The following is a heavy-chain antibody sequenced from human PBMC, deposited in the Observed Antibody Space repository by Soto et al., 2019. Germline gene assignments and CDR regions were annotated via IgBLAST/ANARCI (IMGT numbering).Heavy chain of an antibody. Sequence: GSLRLSCAASGFTFSSYAMHWVRQAPGKGLEWVAVISYDGSNKYYADSVKGRFTISRDNSKNTLYLQMNSLRAEDTAVYYCARDLAAYYGSGSYYNVHYWGQGTLVTVSS. D-gene: IGHD3-10*01. CDR3: ARDLAAYYGSGSYYNVHY. V-gene: IGHV3-30-3*01. CDR1: GFTFSSYA. J-gene: IGHJ4*02. CDR2: ISYDGSNK.